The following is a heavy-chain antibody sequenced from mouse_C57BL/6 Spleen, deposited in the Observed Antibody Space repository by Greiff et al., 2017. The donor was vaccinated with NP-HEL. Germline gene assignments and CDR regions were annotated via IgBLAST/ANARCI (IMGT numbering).Heavy chain of an antibody. CDR1: GYTFTSYW. V-gene: IGHV1-53*01. CDR3: ARSHYSNYNWYFDV. D-gene: IGHD2-5*01. Sequence: VKLQQPGTELVKPGASVKLSCKASGYTFTSYWMHWVKQRPGQGLEWIGNINPSNGGTNYNEKFKSKATLTVDKSSSTAYMQLSSLTSEDSAVYYCARSHYSNYNWYFDVWGTGTTVTVSS. J-gene: IGHJ1*03. CDR2: INPSNGGT.